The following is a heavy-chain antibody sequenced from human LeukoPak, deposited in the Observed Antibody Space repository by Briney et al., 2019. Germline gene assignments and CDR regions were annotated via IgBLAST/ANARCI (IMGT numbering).Heavy chain of an antibody. D-gene: IGHD3-3*01. V-gene: IGHV3-49*03. CDR3: TRDHDFWRGPLDV. CDR1: GFNFGDYS. Sequence: GGSLRLSCTASGFNFGDYSLSWFRQAPGVGLEWVAFIRREGYGGTTEYAGSVKGRVTISRDDSKSLAYLQMNSLKTEDTGVYYCTRDHDFWRGPLDVWGKGTTVTVSS. J-gene: IGHJ6*04. CDR2: IRREGYGGTT.